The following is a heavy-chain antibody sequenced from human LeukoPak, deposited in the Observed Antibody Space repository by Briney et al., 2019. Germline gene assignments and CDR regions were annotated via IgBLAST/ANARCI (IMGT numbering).Heavy chain of an antibody. V-gene: IGHV3-30*18. D-gene: IGHD5-18*01. J-gene: IGHJ4*02. Sequence: LRLSCAASGFTFSTYAMHWVRQAPGKGLEWVAPISSDGSNKNYADSVKGRFTISRDNSKKTVYLQMNSLRTEDTAVYYCAKGGYSYGYIYYWGQGTLVTVSS. CDR1: GFTFSTYA. CDR2: ISSDGSNK. CDR3: AKGGYSYGYIYY.